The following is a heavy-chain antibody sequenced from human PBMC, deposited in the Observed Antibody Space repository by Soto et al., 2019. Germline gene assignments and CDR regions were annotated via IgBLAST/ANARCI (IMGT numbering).Heavy chain of an antibody. CDR3: AFLYTSLAFDF. CDR1: GYRFTSYW. Sequence: GESLKISCKGSGYRFTSYWISWVRQMPGKGLEWMGRIDPSNSYTHYSPSFHGHVTISADNSISTAYLQWSNLRASDTAIYYCAFLYTSLAFDFWGQVPMVTVSS. J-gene: IGHJ4*02. V-gene: IGHV5-10-1*01. D-gene: IGHD3-3*02. CDR2: IDPSNSYT.